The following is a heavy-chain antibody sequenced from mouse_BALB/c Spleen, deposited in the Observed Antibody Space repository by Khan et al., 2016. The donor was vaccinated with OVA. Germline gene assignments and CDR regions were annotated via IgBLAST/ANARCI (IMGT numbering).Heavy chain of an antibody. V-gene: IGHV3-2*02. D-gene: IGHD1-2*01. CDR2: ISYSGST. Sequence: EVELVESGPGLVKPSQSLSLTCTVTGYSITSGYGWNWIRQFPGNKLEWMGYISYSGSTNYNPSLKSRISITRDTSKNLFFLQLNSVTTEDTATYYCARTARIKYWGQGTTLTVSS. CDR1: GYSITSGYG. J-gene: IGHJ2*01. CDR3: ARTARIKY.